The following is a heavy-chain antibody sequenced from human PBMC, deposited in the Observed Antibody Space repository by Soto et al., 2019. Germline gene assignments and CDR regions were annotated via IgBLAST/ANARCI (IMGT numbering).Heavy chain of an antibody. V-gene: IGHV4-59*01. J-gene: IGHJ6*02. CDR3: ARDLGIAAPPLFPGLYYYYGMDV. Sequence: SETLSLTCTVSGGPISSYYWSWIRQPPGKGLEWIGYIYYSGSTNYNPSLKSRGTISVDTSKNQIAQKLSAVTAADTAVYSCARDLGIAAPPLFPGLYYYYGMDVWGQGTTGTAP. CDR1: GGPISSYY. CDR2: IYYSGST. D-gene: IGHD6-6*01.